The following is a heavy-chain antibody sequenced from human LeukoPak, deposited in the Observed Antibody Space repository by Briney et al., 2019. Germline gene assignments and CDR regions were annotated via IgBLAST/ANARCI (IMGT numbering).Heavy chain of an antibody. CDR2: ISWNSGSI. V-gene: IGHV3-9*01. J-gene: IGHJ4*02. CDR3: AKDSNLRGSYHRPSLDY. CDR1: GFTFDDYA. D-gene: IGHD1-26*01. Sequence: GGSLRLSCAASGFTFDDYAMHWVRQAPGKGLEWVSGISWNSGSIGYADSVKGRFTISRDNAKNSLYLQMNSLRAEDTALYYCAKDSNLRGSYHRPSLDYWGQGTLVTVSS.